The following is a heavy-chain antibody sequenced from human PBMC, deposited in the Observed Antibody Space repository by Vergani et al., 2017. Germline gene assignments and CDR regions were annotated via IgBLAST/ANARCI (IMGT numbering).Heavy chain of an antibody. CDR1: GFRFSNYA. CDR3: AKGGTITIFGSVDYY. CDR2: IASSGTIT. D-gene: IGHD3-3*01. V-gene: IGHV3-23*01. Sequence: DVELLESGGALVQPGGSLRLSCAASGFRFSNYAMSWVRQAPGKGLEWVAAIASSGTITYYSDSVKSRFTVSRDNSRNTLFLQMSSLRAEDTALYYCAKGGTITIFGSVDYYWGQGTLVTVSS. J-gene: IGHJ4*02.